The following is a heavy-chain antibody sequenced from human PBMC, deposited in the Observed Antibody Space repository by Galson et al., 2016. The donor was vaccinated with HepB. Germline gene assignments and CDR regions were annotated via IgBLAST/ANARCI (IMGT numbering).Heavy chain of an antibody. CDR3: AREHYYDSSGYYYYYYGMDV. CDR2: IWSDGRHK. D-gene: IGHD3-22*01. J-gene: IGHJ6*02. Sequence: SLRLSCAASEFSFSDYNMHWVRQAPGKGLEWVAVIWSDGRHKYYADSVKGRFTISRDNSKNTLYLQMNSLRAEDTAVYYCAREHYYDSSGYYYYYYGMDVWGQGTTVTVSS. V-gene: IGHV3-33*08. CDR1: EFSFSDYN.